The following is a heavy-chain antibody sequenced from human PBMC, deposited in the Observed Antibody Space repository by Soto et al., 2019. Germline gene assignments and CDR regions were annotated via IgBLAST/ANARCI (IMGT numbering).Heavy chain of an antibody. V-gene: IGHV1-24*01. Sequence: ASVKVSCKVSGYTLTELSMHWVRQAPGKGLEWMGGFDPEDGETIYAQKFQGRVTMTEDTSTDTAYMELSSLRSEDTAVYYCATAFLDRNWFDPWGQGTRVTVSS. CDR2: FDPEDGET. J-gene: IGHJ5*02. D-gene: IGHD3-3*01. CDR3: ATAFLDRNWFDP. CDR1: GYTLTELS.